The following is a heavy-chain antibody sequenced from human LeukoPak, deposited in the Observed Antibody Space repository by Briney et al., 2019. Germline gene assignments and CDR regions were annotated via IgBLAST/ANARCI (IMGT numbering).Heavy chain of an antibody. CDR1: SGSLSGYY. J-gene: IGHJ2*01. CDR3: ARSIIGPRYFDL. D-gene: IGHD3-10*01. V-gene: IGHV4-34*01. CDR2: INHRGST. Sequence: SETLSLTCAVYSGSLSGYYWNWVRQPPRKGLEWIGKINHRGSTTYNPSLQSRVTISADTSKNQFSLRLSSVTAADTAVYYCARSIIGPRYFDLRDRGSPGTVSS.